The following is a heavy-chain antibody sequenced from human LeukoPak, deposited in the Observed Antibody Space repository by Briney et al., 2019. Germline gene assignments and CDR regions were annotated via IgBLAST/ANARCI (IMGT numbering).Heavy chain of an antibody. Sequence: SETLSLTCAVYGGSFSGYYWGWIRQPPGKGLEWIGSIYYSGSTHYNPSLRSRVTISVDTSKNHFSLKLSSVTAADTAVYYCARTGYCTSTSCFHLYWFDPWGQGTLVTVSS. CDR3: ARTGYCTSTSCFHLYWFDP. J-gene: IGHJ5*02. CDR2: IYYSGST. D-gene: IGHD2-2*01. CDR1: GGSFSGYY. V-gene: IGHV4-34*01.